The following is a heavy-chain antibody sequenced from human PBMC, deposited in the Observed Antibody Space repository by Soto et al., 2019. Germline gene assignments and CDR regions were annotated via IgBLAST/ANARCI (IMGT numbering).Heavy chain of an antibody. CDR2: INWNSGSI. Sequence: EVQLVESGGGLVQPGRSLRLFCAASGFSLDDYAMHWVRQAPGKGLEWVSGINWNSGSIGYADSVKGRFTISRDNAKNSLYLQMNSLRAEDTALYYCAKDLHYDILSGQFDYWGQGTLVTVSS. D-gene: IGHD3-9*01. V-gene: IGHV3-9*01. CDR3: AKDLHYDILSGQFDY. CDR1: GFSLDDYA. J-gene: IGHJ4*02.